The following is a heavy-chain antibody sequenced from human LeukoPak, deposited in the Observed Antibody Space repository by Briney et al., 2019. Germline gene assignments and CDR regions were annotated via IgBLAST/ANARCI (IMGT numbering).Heavy chain of an antibody. J-gene: IGHJ4*02. V-gene: IGHV4-4*07. D-gene: IGHD3-3*01. CDR2: IYISGST. CDR3: ASSYYDFSLGY. Sequence: PSETLSLTCTVSGASISSYYWSWIRQPAGKGLEWIGRIYISGSTNYNPSLKSRVTISVDRSKNQFSLKLSSVTAADTAVYYCASSYYDFSLGYWGQGTLVTVSS. CDR1: GASISSYY.